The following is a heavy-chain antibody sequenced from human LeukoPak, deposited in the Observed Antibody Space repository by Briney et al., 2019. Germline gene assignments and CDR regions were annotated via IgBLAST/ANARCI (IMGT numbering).Heavy chain of an antibody. V-gene: IGHV3-21*01. CDR1: GFTFGSYS. D-gene: IGHD2-2*01. Sequence: GGSLRLSCAASGFTFGSYSMNWVRQAPGKGLEWVSSISSSSSYIYYADSVKGRFTISRDNAKNSLYLQMNSLRAEDTAVYYCARDRVVVVPAAIWFDPWGQGTLVTVSS. CDR2: ISSSSSYI. J-gene: IGHJ5*02. CDR3: ARDRVVVVPAAIWFDP.